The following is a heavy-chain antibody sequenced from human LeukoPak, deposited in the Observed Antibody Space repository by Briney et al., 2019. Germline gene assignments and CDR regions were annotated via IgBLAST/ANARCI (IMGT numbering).Heavy chain of an antibody. Sequence: SETLSLTCTVSGGSISSSSYYWGWIRQPPGKGLEWIGEINHSGSTNYNPSLKSRVTISVDTSKNQFSLKLSSVTAADTAVYYCARGVFDYWGQGTLVTVSS. J-gene: IGHJ4*02. CDR2: INHSGST. CDR1: GGSISSSSYY. V-gene: IGHV4-39*07. CDR3: ARGVFDY.